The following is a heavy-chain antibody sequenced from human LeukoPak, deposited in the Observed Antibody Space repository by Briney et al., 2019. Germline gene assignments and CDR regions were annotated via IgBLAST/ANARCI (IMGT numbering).Heavy chain of an antibody. CDR2: ISGSGGST. V-gene: IGHV3-23*01. J-gene: IGHJ4*02. Sequence: GGSLRLSCAASGFTFSSYGMIWVRQAPGKGLEWVSAISGSGGSTYYADSVKGRFTISRDNSKNTLYLQMNSLSAEDTAVYYCARGIAGRGDFDYWGQGTLVTVSS. CDR1: GFTFSSYG. CDR3: ARGIAGRGDFDY. D-gene: IGHD6-13*01.